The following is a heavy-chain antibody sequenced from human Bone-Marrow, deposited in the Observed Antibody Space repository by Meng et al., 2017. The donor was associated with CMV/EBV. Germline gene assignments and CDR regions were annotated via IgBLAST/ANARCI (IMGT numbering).Heavy chain of an antibody. D-gene: IGHD3-22*01. Sequence: ASVKVSCKASGYTFTGYYMHWEQQAPGQGLEWMGGINPNSGGTNYAQKFQGRVTMTRDTSISTAYMELSRLRSDDTAVYYGAILGGITIMVVPFGIWGQATMATFSS. CDR1: GYTFTGYY. CDR3: AILGGITIMVVPFGI. CDR2: INPNSGGT. J-gene: IGHJ3*02. V-gene: IGHV1-2*02.